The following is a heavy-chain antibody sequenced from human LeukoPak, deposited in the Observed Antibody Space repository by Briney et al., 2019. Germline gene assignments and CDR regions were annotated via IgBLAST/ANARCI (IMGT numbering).Heavy chain of an antibody. CDR2: INHSGST. V-gene: IGHV4-34*01. CDR3: ARDNYYDSSGYSRPLDY. Sequence: PSETLSLTCAVYGGSFSGYYWSWIRQPPGKGLEWIGEINHSGSTNYNPSLKCRVTISADTSKNQFSLKLRSVTAADTAVYYCARDNYYDSSGYSRPLDYWGQGTLVTVSS. J-gene: IGHJ4*02. CDR1: GGSFSGYY. D-gene: IGHD3-22*01.